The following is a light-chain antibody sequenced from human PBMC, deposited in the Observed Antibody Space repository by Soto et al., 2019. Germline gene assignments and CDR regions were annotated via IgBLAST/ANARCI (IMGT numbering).Light chain of an antibody. CDR2: GAS. J-gene: IGKJ5*01. V-gene: IGKV3-15*01. CDR3: QQYHNWPPIT. Sequence: EIVMTQSPATLSVSPGERATLSCRASQSVSSNLAWYQQKPGQAPRLLIYGASTRTPGMTARFSGSGSGTEFTLTISSLQSEDFAVYYCQQYHNWPPITFGQGTRLEIK. CDR1: QSVSSN.